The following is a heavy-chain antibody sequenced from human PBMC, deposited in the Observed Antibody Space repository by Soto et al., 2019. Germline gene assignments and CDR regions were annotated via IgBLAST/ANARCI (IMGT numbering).Heavy chain of an antibody. D-gene: IGHD5-18*01. J-gene: IGHJ5*02. CDR1: VRSIDAFA. V-gene: IGHV3-9*01. CDR2: ISWVIATT. CDR3: AKDNPGRYCYYESTWFEP. Sequence: CLRLSCSASVRSIDAFAMHWDRQAPGKGLYWVLRISWVIATTGHQGSVTRRLSVSRDNAKNSQLLQMSRLKPEDTAFYFWAKDNPGRYCYYESTWFEPWGQGRLGTDS.